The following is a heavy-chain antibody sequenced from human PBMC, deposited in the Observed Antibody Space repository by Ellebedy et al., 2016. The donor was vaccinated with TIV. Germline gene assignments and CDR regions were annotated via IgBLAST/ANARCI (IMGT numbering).Heavy chain of an antibody. CDR3: ARGWSTPDS. Sequence: GESLKISCAASGFTVSSNYMSWVRQAPGKGLEWVSSIRSTGSDQYYAESARGRFTISRDNAQNSLFLQMNSLRAEDTAVYYCARGWSTPDSWGQGTLVIVSS. CDR2: IRSTGSDQ. CDR1: GFTVSSNY. D-gene: IGHD2-15*01. J-gene: IGHJ4*02. V-gene: IGHV3-21*01.